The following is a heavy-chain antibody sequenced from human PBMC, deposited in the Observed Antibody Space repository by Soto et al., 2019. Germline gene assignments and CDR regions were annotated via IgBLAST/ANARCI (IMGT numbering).Heavy chain of an antibody. V-gene: IGHV4-34*01. CDR3: ARWGSTYYDFWSGYYSYYFDY. CDR1: GGSFSGYY. CDR2: INHSGST. J-gene: IGHJ4*02. D-gene: IGHD3-3*01. Sequence: SETLSLTCAVYGGSFSGYYWSWIRQPPGKGLEWIGEINHSGSTNYNPSLKSRVTISVDTSKNQFSLKLSSVTAADTAVYYCARWGSTYYDFWSGYYSYYFDYWGQGTLVTVSS.